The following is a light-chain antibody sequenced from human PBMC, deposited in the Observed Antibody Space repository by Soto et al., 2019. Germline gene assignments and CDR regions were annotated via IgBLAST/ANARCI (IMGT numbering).Light chain of an antibody. CDR2: IAS. CDR3: QQLDSMPIT. CDR1: QGIRSY. V-gene: IGKV1-9*01. J-gene: IGKJ5*01. Sequence: IQLTQSPSSLSASVVDRVAITCLASQGIRSYLAWYQQKPGEAPKLLISIASILQSGVPSRFSGSGSGTDFVLTISSLQPEDSATYYCQQLDSMPITFGQGTRLEIK.